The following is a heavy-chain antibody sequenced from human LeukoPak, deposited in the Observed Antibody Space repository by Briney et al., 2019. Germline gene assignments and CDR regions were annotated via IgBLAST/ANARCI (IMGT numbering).Heavy chain of an antibody. J-gene: IGHJ6*03. CDR1: GFTFSSYS. CDR3: ARDLYTVSYYYYYYMDV. Sequence: GGSLRLSCAASGFTFSSYSMNWVRQAPGKGLEWVSSISSSSSYIYYADSVKGRFTISRDNAKNSLYLQTNSLRAEDTAVYYCARDLYTVSYYYYYYMDVWGKGTTVTVSS. V-gene: IGHV3-21*01. CDR2: ISSSSSYI. D-gene: IGHD4-11*01.